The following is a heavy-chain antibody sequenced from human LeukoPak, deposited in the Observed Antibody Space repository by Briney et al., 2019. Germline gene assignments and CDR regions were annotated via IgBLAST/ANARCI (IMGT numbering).Heavy chain of an antibody. V-gene: IGHV3-23*01. Sequence: GGSLRLSCAASGFTFSSYGMTWVRQAPGKGLEWVLCISDSGGSTYYEDSVKGRFTISRDNSKNTLYLQMNSLRAEDTAVYYCAKNSGGTCYSHLDYWGQGTLVTVSS. D-gene: IGHD2-15*01. CDR1: GFTFSSYG. CDR2: ISDSGGST. CDR3: AKNSGGTCYSHLDY. J-gene: IGHJ4*02.